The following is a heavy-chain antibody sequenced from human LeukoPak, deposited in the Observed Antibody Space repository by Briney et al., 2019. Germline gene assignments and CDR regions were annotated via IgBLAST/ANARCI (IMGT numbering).Heavy chain of an antibody. J-gene: IGHJ4*02. V-gene: IGHV3-11*05. CDR2: ISSSSSYT. D-gene: IGHD3-10*01. CDR3: ARESDYYGSGSYLRV. Sequence: GGSLRLSCAASGFTFTTYAMSWVRQAPGKGLEWVSYISSSSSYTNYADSVKGRFTISRDNGKNSLYLQMNSLRAEDTAVYYCARESDYYGSGSYLRVWGQGTLVTVSS. CDR1: GFTFTTYA.